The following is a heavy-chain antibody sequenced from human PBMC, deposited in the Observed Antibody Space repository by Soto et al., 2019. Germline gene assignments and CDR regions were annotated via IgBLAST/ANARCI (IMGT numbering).Heavy chain of an antibody. Sequence: HPGGSLRLSCAASGFTFSNYGMHWVRQAPGKGLENVSAISSKGGSKYYANSVKSRFTISRDNSKNTQYHQMGSLRVEDMAVYYCARGRSRGILVITSDSWGQGTLVTVSS. CDR3: ARGRSRGILVITSDS. J-gene: IGHJ4*02. D-gene: IGHD3-9*01. CDR1: GFTFSNYG. V-gene: IGHV3-64*01. CDR2: ISSKGGSK.